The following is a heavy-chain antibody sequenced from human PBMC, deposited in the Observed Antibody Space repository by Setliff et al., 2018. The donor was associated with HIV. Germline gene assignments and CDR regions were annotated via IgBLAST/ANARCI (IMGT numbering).Heavy chain of an antibody. D-gene: IGHD6-19*01. CDR2: MNPNSANT. V-gene: IGHV1-8*01. CDR3: ARLGSGWSDSYYYAMDV. Sequence: ASVKVSCKASGYTFTRYDINWVRQATGQGPEWMGWMNPNSANTGYAQKFQGRVTMTRNTSISTAYMELSSLRSDDTAVYYCARLGSGWSDSYYYAMDVWGQGTTVTVSS. CDR1: GYTFTRYD. J-gene: IGHJ6*02.